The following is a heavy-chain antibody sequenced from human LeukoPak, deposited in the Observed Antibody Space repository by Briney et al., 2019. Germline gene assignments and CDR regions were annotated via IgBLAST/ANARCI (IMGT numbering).Heavy chain of an antibody. CDR3: ARGRQQLIPFDY. Sequence: SETLSLTCTVSGDSISRISYYWGWIRQPPGKGLEWIGSLYYSGSTYYNPSLKSRVTISVDTSKNQFSLNLGSVTAADTAVYYCARGRQQLIPFDYWGQGTLVTVSS. CDR1: GDSISRISYY. V-gene: IGHV4-39*07. D-gene: IGHD6-13*01. J-gene: IGHJ4*02. CDR2: LYYSGST.